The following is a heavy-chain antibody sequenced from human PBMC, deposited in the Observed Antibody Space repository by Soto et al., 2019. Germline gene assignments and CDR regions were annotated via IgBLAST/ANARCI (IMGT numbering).Heavy chain of an antibody. CDR2: IYYSGST. CDR3: AATPYYDFWSGYTLNY. Sequence: QVQLQESGPGLVKPSETLSLTCTVSGGSISSYYWSWIRQPPGKGLEWIGYIYYSGSTNYNPSLKSRVTISVDTSKNQSSLKLSSVTAADTAVYYCAATPYYDFWSGYTLNYWGQGTLVTVSS. D-gene: IGHD3-3*01. CDR1: GGSISSYY. V-gene: IGHV4-59*08. J-gene: IGHJ4*02.